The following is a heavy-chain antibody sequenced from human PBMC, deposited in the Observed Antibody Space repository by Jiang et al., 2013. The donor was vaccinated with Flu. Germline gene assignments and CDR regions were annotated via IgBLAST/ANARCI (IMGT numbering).Heavy chain of an antibody. V-gene: IGHV1-2*02. D-gene: IGHD1-7*01. CDR2: INFNSGGT. CDR1: GYTFTDYY. Sequence: GAEVKKPGASIKVSCKASGYTFTDYYMHWVRQAPGQGLEWMGWINFNSGGTKYGEKFQGRVTVTRDTSISTTYMELSRLTSDDTAIYYCASHKLELTSLKSWGQGDPGHRLL. J-gene: IGHJ5*02. CDR3: ASHKLELTSLKS.